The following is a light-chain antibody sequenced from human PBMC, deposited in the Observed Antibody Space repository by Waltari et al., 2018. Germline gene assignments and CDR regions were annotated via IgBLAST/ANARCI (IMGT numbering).Light chain of an antibody. CDR3: AAWDDSLSGHMV. Sequence: QSILTQPTSAAGTPGQRVTIHCSGSGANIGRNPVTCDQEVPGTAPKPIIFRNNQRPSGVPDRFSGSKSGTSASLAISGLRSEDEAHYYCAAWDDSLSGHMVFGGGTKLTVL. J-gene: IGLJ2*01. CDR2: RNN. CDR1: GANIGRNP. V-gene: IGLV1-47*01.